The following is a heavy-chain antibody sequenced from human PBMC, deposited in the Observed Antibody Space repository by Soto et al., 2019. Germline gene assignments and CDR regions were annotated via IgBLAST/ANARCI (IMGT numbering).Heavy chain of an antibody. D-gene: IGHD6-6*01. Sequence: PGESLKISCAASGFTFSSYSMHWVRQAPGKGLEWVAVISYDGHDENYVDSVKGRFIISRDNSKNTVSLEMNSLRAEDTAIYFCAKDRTGIAARRRSYQYYGMDVWGQGTRVTVSS. CDR2: ISYDGHDE. CDR1: GFTFSSYS. J-gene: IGHJ6*02. V-gene: IGHV3-30*04. CDR3: AKDRTGIAARRRSYQYYGMDV.